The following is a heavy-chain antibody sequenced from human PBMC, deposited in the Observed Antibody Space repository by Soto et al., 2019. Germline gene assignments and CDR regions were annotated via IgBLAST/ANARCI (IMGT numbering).Heavy chain of an antibody. Sequence: HRVRQAPGKGLEWVAVISYDGSNKYYADSVKGRFTISRDNSKNTLYLQMNSLRAEDTAVYYCASSHGITGTTGHIWGQGTLVTVSS. CDR3: ASSHGITGTTGHI. D-gene: IGHD1-20*01. CDR2: ISYDGSNK. V-gene: IGHV3-30-3*01. J-gene: IGHJ4*02.